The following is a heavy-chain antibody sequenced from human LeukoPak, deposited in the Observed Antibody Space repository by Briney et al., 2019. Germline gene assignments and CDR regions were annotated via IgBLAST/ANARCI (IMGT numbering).Heavy chain of an antibody. CDR2: ISAGGGTT. CDR3: AKGSASLSTSPLDY. V-gene: IGHV3-23*01. J-gene: IGHJ4*02. CDR1: GFTFTSYA. Sequence: PGGSLRLSCAASGFTFTSYAMSWVRQAPGKGLEWVSSISAGGGTTYYADSAKGRFTISRDNSKNALSLQMNSLRAEDTAVYYCAKGSASLSTSPLDYWGQGTLVTVSS.